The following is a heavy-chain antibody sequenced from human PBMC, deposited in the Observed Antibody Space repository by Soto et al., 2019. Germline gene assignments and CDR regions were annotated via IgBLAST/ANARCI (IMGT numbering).Heavy chain of an antibody. CDR3: VMVDNYVTPTPQDV. J-gene: IGHJ6*02. Sequence: QVQLVQSGDEVKKPGASVKVSCKASGYIFVTYVLAWLGRAPRQGFEGLGWISPYTGNTHSASKVQGRLTMTTDTSTSTAYMDLGSLTSDDTAVYYCVMVDNYVTPTPQDVWGQGTTVTVSS. CDR1: GYIFVTYV. CDR2: ISPYTGNT. D-gene: IGHD3-16*01. V-gene: IGHV1-18*01.